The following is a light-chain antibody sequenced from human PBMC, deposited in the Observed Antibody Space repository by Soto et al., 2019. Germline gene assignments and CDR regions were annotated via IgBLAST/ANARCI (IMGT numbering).Light chain of an antibody. J-gene: IGKJ5*01. Sequence: EIVLTQSPATLSLSPGERGTLSCRASQSVSNYLAWYQQRPGQAPRLLIYDASNRATGIPARFSGSGSGTGFTLTISSLEPEDFAVYYCQQRSNWPSVTFGQGTRLEIK. CDR2: DAS. CDR3: QQRSNWPSVT. CDR1: QSVSNY. V-gene: IGKV3-11*01.